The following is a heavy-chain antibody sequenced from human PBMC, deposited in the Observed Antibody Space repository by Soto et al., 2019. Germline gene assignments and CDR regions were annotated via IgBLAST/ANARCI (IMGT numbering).Heavy chain of an antibody. D-gene: IGHD4-17*01. V-gene: IGHV3-33*01. Sequence: QVQLVESGGGVVQPGRSLRLSCAASGFTFSSYGMHWVRQAPGKGLEWVAVIWYDGSNKYYADSVKGRFTIARDNSKNTLYLQMNSLGAEDTAVYYCASTRTGDYPLDYWGQGTLVTVSS. CDR3: ASTRTGDYPLDY. CDR2: IWYDGSNK. J-gene: IGHJ4*02. CDR1: GFTFSSYG.